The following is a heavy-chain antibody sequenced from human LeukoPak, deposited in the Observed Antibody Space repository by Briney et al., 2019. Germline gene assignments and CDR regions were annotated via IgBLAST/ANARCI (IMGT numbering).Heavy chain of an antibody. D-gene: IGHD4-11*01. CDR3: ARGEDYKSSRFDP. J-gene: IGHJ5*02. CDR1: GGSITGHY. Sequence: SETLSLTCAVSGGSITGHYWNWIRQPPGKGLEWIGYIYYSGTVKYNPSVKSRVTISVDTSKNQFSLKLSSVTAADTAVYYCARGEDYKSSRFDPWGQGTLVTVSS. V-gene: IGHV4-59*11. CDR2: IYYSGTV.